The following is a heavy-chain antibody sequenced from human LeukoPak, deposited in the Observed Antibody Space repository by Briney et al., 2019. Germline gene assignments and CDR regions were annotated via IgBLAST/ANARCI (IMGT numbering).Heavy chain of an antibody. Sequence: PGGSLRLSCAASGFTFSSYIMSWVRQAPGKGLEWVSSISSSSSSYIYYADSVRGRFTISRDNGKNSLYLQMNRQLAADTAVYYCARAGNRNYYFDYWGQGTLVTVSS. CDR3: ARAGNRNYYFDY. V-gene: IGHV3-21*01. CDR1: GFTFSSYI. J-gene: IGHJ4*02. CDR2: ISSSSSSYI. D-gene: IGHD1-7*01.